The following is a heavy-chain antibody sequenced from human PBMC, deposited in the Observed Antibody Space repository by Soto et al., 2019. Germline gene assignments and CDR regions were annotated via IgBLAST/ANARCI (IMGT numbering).Heavy chain of an antibody. CDR2: IYYSGST. D-gene: IGHD5-18*01. J-gene: IGHJ6*02. Sequence: PSETLSLTCTVSGGSISSGGYYWSWIRQHPGKGLEWIGYIYYSGSTYYNPSLKSRVTISVDTSKNQFSLKLSSVTAADTAVYYCASGYSYGYFYYGMDVWGQGTTVTSP. V-gene: IGHV4-31*03. CDR1: GGSISSGGYY. CDR3: ASGYSYGYFYYGMDV.